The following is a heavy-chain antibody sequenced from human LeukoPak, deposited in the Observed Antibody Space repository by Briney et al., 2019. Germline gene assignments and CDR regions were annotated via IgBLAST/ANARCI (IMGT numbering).Heavy chain of an antibody. D-gene: IGHD2-2*01. CDR3: VRRGQLLDYYYYMDV. CDR1: GGSISSYY. V-gene: IGHV4-59*01. Sequence: SETLSLTCTVSGGSISSYYWSWIRQPPGKGLEWIGYIYYSGSTNYNPSLKSRVTISVDTSKNQFSLKLSSVTAADTAVYYCVRRGQLLDYYYYMDVWGKGTTVTVSS. J-gene: IGHJ6*03. CDR2: IYYSGST.